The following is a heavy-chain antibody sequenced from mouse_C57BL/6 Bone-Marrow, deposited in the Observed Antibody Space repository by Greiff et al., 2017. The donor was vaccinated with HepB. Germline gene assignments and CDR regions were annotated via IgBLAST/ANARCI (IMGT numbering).Heavy chain of an antibody. J-gene: IGHJ3*01. CDR2: ISYSGST. CDR1: GYSITSGYD. V-gene: IGHV3-1*01. D-gene: IGHD4-1*01. Sequence: EVQLQESGPGMVKPSQSLSLTCTVTGYSITSGYDWHWIRHFPGNKLEWMGYISYSGSTNYNPSLKSRISITHDTSKNHFFLKLNSVTTEDTATNYCARGRTGTVGAYWGQGTLVTVSA. CDR3: ARGRTGTVGAY.